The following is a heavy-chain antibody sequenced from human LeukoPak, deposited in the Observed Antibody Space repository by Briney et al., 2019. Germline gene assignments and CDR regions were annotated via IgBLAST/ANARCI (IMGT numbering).Heavy chain of an antibody. Sequence: GGSLRLSCAASGFTFSSYAMSWVRQAPGKGLEWVSAISGSGGSTYYADSVKGRFTISRDNSKNTLYLQMNSLRAEDTAVYYCAKLEPADDFWSGYLGWFDPWGQGTLVTVSS. J-gene: IGHJ5*02. CDR1: GFTFSSYA. CDR3: AKLEPADDFWSGYLGWFDP. CDR2: ISGSGGST. V-gene: IGHV3-23*01. D-gene: IGHD3-3*01.